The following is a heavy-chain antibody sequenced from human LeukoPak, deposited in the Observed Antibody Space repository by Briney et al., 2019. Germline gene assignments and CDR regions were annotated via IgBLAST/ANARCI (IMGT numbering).Heavy chain of an antibody. D-gene: IGHD6-19*01. V-gene: IGHV4-4*09. J-gene: IGHJ4*02. Sequence: SETLSLTCTVSGGFISSYYWSWIRQPPGKGLEWIGYIYTSGSTNYNPSLKSRVTISVDTSKNQFSLKLSSVTAADTAVYYCARHIAVAGDFDYWGQGTLVTVSS. CDR1: GGFISSYY. CDR2: IYTSGST. CDR3: ARHIAVAGDFDY.